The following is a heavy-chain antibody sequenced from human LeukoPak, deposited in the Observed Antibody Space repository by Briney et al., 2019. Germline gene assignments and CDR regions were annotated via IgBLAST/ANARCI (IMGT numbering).Heavy chain of an antibody. V-gene: IGHV3-21*01. CDR3: ARGDSSSNFDY. D-gene: IGHD6-6*01. J-gene: IGHJ4*02. CDR1: GFTFSSYS. Sequence: GGSLRLSCAASGFTFSSYSMNWVRQAPGEGLEWVSSISSSSSYIYYADSVKGRFTISRDNAKNSLYLQMNSLRAEDTAVYYCARGDSSSNFDYWGQGTLVTVSS. CDR2: ISSSSSYI.